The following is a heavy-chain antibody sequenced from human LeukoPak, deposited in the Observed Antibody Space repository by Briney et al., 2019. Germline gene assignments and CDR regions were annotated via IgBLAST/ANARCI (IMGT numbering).Heavy chain of an antibody. CDR2: ISSSSSYI. V-gene: IGHV3-21*01. D-gene: IGHD4-17*01. CDR3: ASYGDYGGPPDY. J-gene: IGHJ4*02. CDR1: GFTFSSYS. Sequence: PGGSLRLSCAASGFTFSSYSMNWVRQAPGRGGGWVSSISSSSSYIYYADSVKGRFTISRDNAKNSLYLQMNSLRAEDTAVYYCASYGDYGGPPDYWGQGTLVTVSS.